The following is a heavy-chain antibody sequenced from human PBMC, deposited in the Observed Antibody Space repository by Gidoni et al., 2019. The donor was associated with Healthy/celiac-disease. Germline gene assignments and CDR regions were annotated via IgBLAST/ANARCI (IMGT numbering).Heavy chain of an antibody. CDR3: ARGTYYYDSSGYVDYYYMDV. V-gene: IGHV5-10-1*03. CDR2: IDPSDSYT. J-gene: IGHJ6*03. CDR1: GYSFTTYW. D-gene: IGHD3-22*01. Sequence: EVQLVQSGAEVKKPGESLRISCKGSGYSFTTYWISWVRQTPGKGLEWTGRIDPSDSYTNYSQSFQGHVTISADKAISTAYLQWSSLKASDTAMYYCARGTYYYDSSGYVDYYYMDVWGKGTTVTVSS.